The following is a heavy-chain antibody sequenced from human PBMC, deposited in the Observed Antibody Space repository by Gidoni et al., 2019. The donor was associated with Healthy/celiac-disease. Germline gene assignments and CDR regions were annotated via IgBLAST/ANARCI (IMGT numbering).Heavy chain of an antibody. CDR1: AGSISSYY. CDR2: IYYSGST. V-gene: IGHV4-59*01. CDR3: ARDLGDSSSSGDY. D-gene: IGHD6-6*01. Sequence: QVQLQESGPGLVQPSETLSLTCTVSAGSISSYYWSWILQPPGNGLEWIGYIYYSGSTNYNPSLKSRVTISVDTSKNQFSLKLSSVTAADTAVYYCARDLGDSSSSGDYWGQGTLVTVSS. J-gene: IGHJ4*02.